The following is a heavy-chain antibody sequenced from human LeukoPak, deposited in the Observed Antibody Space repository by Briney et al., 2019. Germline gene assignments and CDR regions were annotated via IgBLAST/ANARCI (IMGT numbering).Heavy chain of an antibody. CDR3: ARDSGYSYGLTEI. V-gene: IGHV4-61*02. Sequence: SETLSLTCTVSGGSISSSSYYWSWIRQPAGKGLEWIGRIYTSGSTNYNPSLKSRLTMSVDTSKNQFSQKLSSVTAADTAVYYCARDSGYSYGLTEIWGQGTMVTVSS. CDR1: GGSISSSSYY. CDR2: IYTSGST. J-gene: IGHJ3*02. D-gene: IGHD5-18*01.